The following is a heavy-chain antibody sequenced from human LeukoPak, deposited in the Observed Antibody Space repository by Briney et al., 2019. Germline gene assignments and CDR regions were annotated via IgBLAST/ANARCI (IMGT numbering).Heavy chain of an antibody. CDR1: GGSFSAYY. CDR3: ARRRKRQLVGGGSGGHSFDY. V-gene: IGHV4-34*01. CDR2: ISHGGST. Sequence: PSETLSLTCAVYGGSFSAYYWSWIRQVPGKGLEWIGEISHGGSTNYNPSLRSRVTISVDTPKNQFSLKVGSVTAADTAVYYCARRRKRQLVGGGSGGHSFDYWGQGTLVTVSS. J-gene: IGHJ4*02. D-gene: IGHD6-13*01.